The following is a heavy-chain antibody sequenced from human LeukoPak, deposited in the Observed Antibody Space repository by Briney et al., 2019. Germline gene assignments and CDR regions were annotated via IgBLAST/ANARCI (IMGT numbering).Heavy chain of an antibody. CDR1: VFTFSSYG. CDR3: ARDNWCEYLADALDI. CDR2: IWDDGSNK. V-gene: IGHV3-33*01. D-gene: IGHD2-2*01. J-gene: IGHJ3*02. Sequence: GGSLRLSCAASVFTFSSYGMHWVRQAPGKGLEWVAVIWDDGSNKYYADSVKGRFTISRDNSKNTLYLQMNSLRAEDTAVYYCARDNWCEYLADALDIWGQGTMVTVSS.